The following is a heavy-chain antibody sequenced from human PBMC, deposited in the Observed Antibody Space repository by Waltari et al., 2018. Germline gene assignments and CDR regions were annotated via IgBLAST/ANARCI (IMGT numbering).Heavy chain of an antibody. CDR1: GGSMISSSYF. J-gene: IGHJ5*01. Sequence: QLRESGPGLVKPSETLSLRCSVSGGSMISSSYFWAWIRQPPGKGLEWFGSIFFSGTTYQNPSLKSRVAMSIDTSNNHFSLRMTSMTAADTAMYYCARHEDDVSTGHFTWFDSWGQGTLVIVSS. V-gene: IGHV4-39*01. D-gene: IGHD3-9*01. CDR2: IFFSGTT. CDR3: ARHEDDVSTGHFTWFDS.